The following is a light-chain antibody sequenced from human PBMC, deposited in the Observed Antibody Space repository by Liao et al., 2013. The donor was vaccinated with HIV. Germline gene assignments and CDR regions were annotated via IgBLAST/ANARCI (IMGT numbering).Light chain of an antibody. Sequence: SYELTQPPSVSVAPGGTARITCGGNKIGSKSVHWYQQKPGQAPVLVIYYDTDRPSGIPERFSGSNSGNMATLTISRVEAGDEADYYCQVWDSSSDHHVFGTGTKVTVL. J-gene: IGLJ1*01. CDR3: QVWDSSSDHHV. CDR2: YDT. V-gene: IGLV3-21*04. CDR1: KIGSKS.